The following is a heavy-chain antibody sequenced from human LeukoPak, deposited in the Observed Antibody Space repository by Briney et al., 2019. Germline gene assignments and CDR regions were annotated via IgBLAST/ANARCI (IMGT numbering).Heavy chain of an antibody. CDR1: GYTFTSYG. Sequence: ASVKVSCKASGYTFTSYGISWVRQAPGQGLEWMGWISAYNGNTNYAQKLQGRVTMTTDTSTSTAYMELRSLRSDDTAVYYCARDTGIVVVPASYSNYVSHYYYMDVWGKGTTVTVSS. V-gene: IGHV1-18*01. CDR2: ISAYNGNT. D-gene: IGHD2-2*01. CDR3: ARDTGIVVVPASYSNYVSHYYYMDV. J-gene: IGHJ6*03.